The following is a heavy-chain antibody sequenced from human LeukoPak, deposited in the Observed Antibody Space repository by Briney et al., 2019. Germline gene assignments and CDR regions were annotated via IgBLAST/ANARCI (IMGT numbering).Heavy chain of an antibody. D-gene: IGHD2-2*02. CDR2: IYYSGST. Sequence: SETLSLTCTVSGGSISSYYWSWIRQPPGKGLEWIGYIYYSGSTNYNPSLKSRVTISVDTSKNQFSLKLSSVTAADTAVYYCARGGEYCSSTSCYMALDYWGQGTLVTVSS. J-gene: IGHJ4*02. CDR3: ARGGEYCSSTSCYMALDY. V-gene: IGHV4-59*01. CDR1: GGSISSYY.